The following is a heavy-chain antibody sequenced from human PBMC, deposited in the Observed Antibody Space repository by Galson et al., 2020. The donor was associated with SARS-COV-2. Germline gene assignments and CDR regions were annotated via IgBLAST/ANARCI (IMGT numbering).Heavy chain of an antibody. J-gene: IGHJ4*02. CDR3: ARDPMAGGLPPYTLRDRFDY. CDR2: IIPILGIA. Sequence: GASVKVSCKASGGTFSSYAISWVRQAPGQGLEWMGRIIPILGIANYAQKFQGRVTITADKSTSTAYMELSSLRSEDTAVYYCARDPMAGGLPPYTLRDRFDYWGQGTLVTVSS. CDR1: GGTFSSYA. V-gene: IGHV1-69*04. D-gene: IGHD3-10*02.